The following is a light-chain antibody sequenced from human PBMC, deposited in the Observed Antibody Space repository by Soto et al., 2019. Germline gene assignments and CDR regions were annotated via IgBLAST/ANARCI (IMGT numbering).Light chain of an antibody. Sequence: DIQMPQSPSTLSASVGDRVTITCRASQSISSWLAWYQQKPGKAPKLLIYDASSWESGVPSRFSGSGSGTEFSLTISRLQPDDFATYYCQQYNSYWTFGQGTKVEIK. V-gene: IGKV1-5*01. CDR3: QQYNSYWT. J-gene: IGKJ1*01. CDR1: QSISSW. CDR2: DAS.